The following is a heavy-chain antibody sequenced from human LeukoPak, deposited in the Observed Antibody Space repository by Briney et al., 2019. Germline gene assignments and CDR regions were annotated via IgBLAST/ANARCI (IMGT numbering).Heavy chain of an antibody. Sequence: AGGSLRLSCAASGFTFSSYWMSWVRQAPGKGLEWVANIKEDGSEKNYVDSVKGRFTISRDNAKNSLYLQMNSLRAEDTALYYCARDSADNLDWGQGTLVTVSS. CDR1: GFTFSSYW. V-gene: IGHV3-7*01. D-gene: IGHD3-9*01. CDR3: ARDSADNLD. J-gene: IGHJ4*02. CDR2: IKEDGSEK.